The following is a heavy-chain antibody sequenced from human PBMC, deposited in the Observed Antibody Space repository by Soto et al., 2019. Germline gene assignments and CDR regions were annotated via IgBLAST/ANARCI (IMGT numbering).Heavy chain of an antibody. Sequence: QGQLGQYGAEVKKPGFSVKVSCLASGGTFSTYAISWVRQAPGQGLEWMGGIIPILGPANYAQKFQGRVTITADKSTSTAYMELRSLRSEDTAVFYCARSNGMDVWGQGTTVTVSS. V-gene: IGHV1-69*06. CDR1: GGTFSTYA. CDR3: ARSNGMDV. J-gene: IGHJ6*02. CDR2: IIPILGPA.